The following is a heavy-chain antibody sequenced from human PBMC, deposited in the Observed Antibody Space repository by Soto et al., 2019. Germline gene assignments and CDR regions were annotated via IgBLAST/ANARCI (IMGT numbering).Heavy chain of an antibody. CDR2: IYYSGST. CDR1: GGSISSSSYY. Sequence: SETLSLTCTVSGGSISSSSYYWGWIRQPPGKGLEWIGSIYYSGSTYYNPSLKSRVTISVDTSKNQFSLKLSSVTAADTAVYYCAKSRWDTSGWNTDYWGQGTLVTVSS. J-gene: IGHJ4*02. D-gene: IGHD6-19*01. V-gene: IGHV4-39*01. CDR3: AKSRWDTSGWNTDY.